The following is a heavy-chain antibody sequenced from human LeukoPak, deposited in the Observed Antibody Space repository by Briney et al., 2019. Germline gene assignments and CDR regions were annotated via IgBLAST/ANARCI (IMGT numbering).Heavy chain of an antibody. CDR1: GFTFDDYA. CDR3: ARYCSSTSCNLDRAFDI. V-gene: IGHV3-9*01. D-gene: IGHD2-2*01. CDR2: ISWNSGSI. Sequence: PGGSLRLSCAASGFTFDDYAMHWVRQAPGKGLEWVSGISWNSGSIGYADSVKGRFTISRDNAKNSLYLQMNSLRAEDTAVYYCARYCSSTSCNLDRAFDIWGQGTMVTVSS. J-gene: IGHJ3*02.